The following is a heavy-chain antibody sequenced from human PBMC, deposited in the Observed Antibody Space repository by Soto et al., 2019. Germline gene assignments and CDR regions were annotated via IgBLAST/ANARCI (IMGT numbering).Heavy chain of an antibody. CDR1: GFTFSSYA. CDR2: ISYDGSNK. V-gene: IGHV3-30-3*01. D-gene: IGHD4-4*01. CDR3: ARESYGNHYFDY. Sequence: QVQLVESGGGVVQPGRSLRLSCAASGFTFSSYAMHWVRQVPGKGLEWVAVISYDGSNKYYADSVKGRFTISRDNSKNTLYLQMNSLRAEDTAVYSCARESYGNHYFDYWGQGTLVTVSS. J-gene: IGHJ4*02.